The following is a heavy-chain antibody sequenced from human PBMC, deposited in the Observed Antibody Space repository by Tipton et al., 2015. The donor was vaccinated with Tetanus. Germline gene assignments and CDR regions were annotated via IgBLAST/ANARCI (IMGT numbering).Heavy chain of an antibody. D-gene: IGHD1-26*01. J-gene: IGHJ4*02. CDR3: ARDQARGARGWNFFDY. Sequence: TLSLTCTVSGGSISSGGYYWSWIRQHPGKGLEWIGDIYYSGNTYYNPSLKSRVSISVDTSKNQFSLKVNSVTAADTAVYYCARDQARGARGWNFFDYWGQGTLVTVSS. V-gene: IGHV4-31*03. CDR1: GGSISSGGYY. CDR2: IYYSGNT.